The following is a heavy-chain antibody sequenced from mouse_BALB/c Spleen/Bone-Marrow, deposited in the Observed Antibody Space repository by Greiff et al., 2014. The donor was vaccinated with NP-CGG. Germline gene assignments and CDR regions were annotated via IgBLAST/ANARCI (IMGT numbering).Heavy chain of an antibody. V-gene: IGHV14-3*02. J-gene: IGHJ2*01. CDR2: IDPANGNI. Sequence: EVQLQESGAELVKPGASVKLSCTASGFNIKDTYMHWVRQRPEQGLEWIGRIDPANGNIKYDPKLQGKAAITADTSSNTAHLQLSSLTSEDTAVYYCVKSITGNYWGQGTTLTVSS. D-gene: IGHD4-1*01. CDR3: VKSITGNY. CDR1: GFNIKDTY.